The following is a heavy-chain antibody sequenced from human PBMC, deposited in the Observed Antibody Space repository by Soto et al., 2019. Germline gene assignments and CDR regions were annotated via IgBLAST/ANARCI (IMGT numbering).Heavy chain of an antibody. CDR2: IIPIFGTA. Sequence: GASVKVSCKASGGTFSSYAISWVRQAPGQGLEWMGGIIPIFGTANYAQKFQGRVTITADESTSTAHMELSSLRSEDTAVYYCARDRRYSSGWYGLRSMDYWGQGTLVTVSS. CDR3: ARDRRYSSGWYGLRSMDY. D-gene: IGHD6-19*01. CDR1: GGTFSSYA. J-gene: IGHJ4*02. V-gene: IGHV1-69*13.